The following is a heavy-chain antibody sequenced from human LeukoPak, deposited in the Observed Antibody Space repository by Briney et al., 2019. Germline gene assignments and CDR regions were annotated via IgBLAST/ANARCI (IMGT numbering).Heavy chain of an antibody. CDR3: ARLLGSSYYSFDS. V-gene: IGHV4-39*01. J-gene: IGHJ4*02. CDR2: IYHGGPT. Sequence: PSETLSFTCTVSGGSITSNYHYWGWIRQPPGKGLEWMGNIYHGGPTYYSPSLQSRITISVDTSKNQFYVKLRSVTAADTAVYYCARLLGSSYYSFDSWGQGTLVTVSS. CDR1: GGSITSNYHY. D-gene: IGHD3-22*01.